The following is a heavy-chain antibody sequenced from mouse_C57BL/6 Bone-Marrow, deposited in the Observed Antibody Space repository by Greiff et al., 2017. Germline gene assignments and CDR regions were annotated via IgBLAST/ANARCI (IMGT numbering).Heavy chain of an antibody. V-gene: IGHV1-64*01. Sequence: QVQLQQPGAELVKPGASVKLSCKASGYTFTSYWMHWVKQWPGQGLEWIGMILPNSGSTNYTEKFKSKAILTVDKYSSTAYMKLSSLTSEDYAVYYYARGHEYLHGMDYWGQGTSVTVSS. D-gene: IGHD5-1*01. CDR2: ILPNSGST. J-gene: IGHJ4*01. CDR3: ARGHEYLHGMDY. CDR1: GYTFTSYW.